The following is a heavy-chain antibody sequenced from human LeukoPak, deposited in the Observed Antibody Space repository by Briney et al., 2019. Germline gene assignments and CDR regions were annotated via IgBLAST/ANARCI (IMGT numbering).Heavy chain of an antibody. CDR2: ISGDGGSR. CDR3: ARDLSGYYGSGTETPYYYGMDV. CDR1: GFTFSNYP. D-gene: IGHD3-10*01. J-gene: IGHJ6*02. Sequence: PGRSLRLSCAASGFTFSNYPMHWVRQAPGKGLEWVSAISGDGGSRYYADSVKGRFTISRDNAKNSLYLQMNSLRAEDTAVYYCARDLSGYYGSGTETPYYYGMDVWGRGTTVTVSS. V-gene: IGHV3-21*04.